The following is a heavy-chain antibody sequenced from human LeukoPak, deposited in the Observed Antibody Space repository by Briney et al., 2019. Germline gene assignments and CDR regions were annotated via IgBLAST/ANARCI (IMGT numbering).Heavy chain of an antibody. CDR1: GFSVSNNY. CDR2: IYSGGNT. D-gene: IGHD3-10*01. V-gene: IGHV3-53*01. CDR3: VRESGFGELFPYAFDI. J-gene: IGHJ3*02. Sequence: PGGSLRLSCAASGFSVSNNYMSWVRQAPGKGVQWVSVIYSGGNTYYAGSVKGRFAISREFSRNTVYLQMNSLRAEDTAVYYCVRESGFGELFPYAFDIWGQGTVVTVSS.